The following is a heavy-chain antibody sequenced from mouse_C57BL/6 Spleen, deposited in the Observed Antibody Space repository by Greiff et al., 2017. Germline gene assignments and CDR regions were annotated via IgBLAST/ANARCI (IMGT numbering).Heavy chain of an antibody. Sequence: VKLVESGAELATPGASVKLSCKASGYTFTSYWMHWVNQRPGQGLEWIGYINPRSGYTTYNQKFKDKATLTADKSSSTAYKQLSSLTYDDAADYYCARTLLYYGSSYYAMDYWGQGTSVTVSS. CDR2: INPRSGYT. J-gene: IGHJ4*01. V-gene: IGHV1-7*01. CDR1: GYTFTSYW. D-gene: IGHD1-1*01. CDR3: ARTLLYYGSSYYAMDY.